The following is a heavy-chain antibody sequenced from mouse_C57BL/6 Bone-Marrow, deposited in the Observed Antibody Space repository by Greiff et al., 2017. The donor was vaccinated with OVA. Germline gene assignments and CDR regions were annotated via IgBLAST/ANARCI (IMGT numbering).Heavy chain of an antibody. Sequence: VQLQQPGAELVKPGASVKLSCKASGYTFTSYWMHWVKQRPGQGLEWIGMIHPNSGSTNYNEKFKSKATLTVDKSSSTAYMQLSSLTSEDSAVYYCARKYYYGSSYGWYFDVWGTGTTVTVSS. J-gene: IGHJ1*03. D-gene: IGHD1-1*01. V-gene: IGHV1-64*01. CDR2: IHPNSGST. CDR3: ARKYYYGSSYGWYFDV. CDR1: GYTFTSYW.